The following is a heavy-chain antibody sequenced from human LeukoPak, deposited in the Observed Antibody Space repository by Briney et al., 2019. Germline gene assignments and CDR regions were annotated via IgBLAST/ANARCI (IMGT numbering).Heavy chain of an antibody. J-gene: IGHJ3*02. CDR1: GGSISSTHW. CDR2: IYYSGST. CDR3: ARDRSRYFDM. V-gene: IGHV4-4*02. Sequence: SGTLSLTCAVSGGSISSTHWWSWVRQPPGKGLEWIGYIYYSGSTNYNPSLKSRVTISEDTSKNQFSLKLSSVTAADTAVYYCARDRSRYFDMWGQGTMVTVSS.